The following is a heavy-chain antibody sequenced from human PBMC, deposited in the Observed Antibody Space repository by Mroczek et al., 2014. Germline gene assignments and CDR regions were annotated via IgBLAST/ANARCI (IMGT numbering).Heavy chain of an antibody. Sequence: QVQLVESGAEVKKPGASVKVSCKASGYTFTGYYMHWVRQAPGQGLEWMGWINPNSGGTNYAQKFQGRVTMTRDTSISTAYMELSRLRSDDTAVYYCAGVGGDYYDSSGYPYYFDYWGQGTPGHRLL. CDR1: GYTFTGYY. J-gene: IGHJ4*02. D-gene: IGHD3-22*01. CDR2: INPNSGGT. CDR3: AGVGGDYYDSSGYPYYFDY. V-gene: IGHV1-2*02.